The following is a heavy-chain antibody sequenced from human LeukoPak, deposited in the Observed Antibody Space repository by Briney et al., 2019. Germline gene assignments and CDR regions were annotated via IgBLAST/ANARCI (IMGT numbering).Heavy chain of an antibody. J-gene: IGHJ6*03. CDR1: GGSISSYY. CDR2: IYTSGST. Sequence: PSETLSLTCTVSGGSISSYYWGWIRQPAGKGLEWIGRIYTSGSTNYNPSLKSRVTMSVDTSKNQFSLKLSSVTAADTAVYYCARNRGSTVITDHYYYYYMDVWGKGTTVTVSS. D-gene: IGHD4-11*01. V-gene: IGHV4-4*07. CDR3: ARNRGSTVITDHYYYYYMDV.